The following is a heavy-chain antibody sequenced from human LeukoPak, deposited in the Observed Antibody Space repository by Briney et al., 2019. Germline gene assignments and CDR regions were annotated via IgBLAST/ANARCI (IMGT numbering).Heavy chain of an antibody. Sequence: SETLSLTCTVSGGSISSYNWSWIRQPAGKGLEWIGYIHYSGSTNYNPSLKSRVTISVDTSNNQFSLKLSSVTAADTAVYYCARGGSDHGEYFQHWGQGTLVTVSS. CDR1: GGSISSYN. V-gene: IGHV4-59*01. J-gene: IGHJ1*01. D-gene: IGHD2-21*02. CDR3: ARGGSDHGEYFQH. CDR2: IHYSGST.